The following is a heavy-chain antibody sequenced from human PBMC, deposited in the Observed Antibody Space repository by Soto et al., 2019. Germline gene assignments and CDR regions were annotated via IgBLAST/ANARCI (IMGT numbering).Heavy chain of an antibody. Sequence: GGSLRLSCAASGFTFSTYWMHWVRQAPGKGLGWVSRINSDGSSTNYADSVKGRFAILRDNAQNTLYLQMNSLRAEDTAVYYCARDNGNSNWGQGTLVTVSS. CDR1: GFTFSTYW. CDR3: ARDNGNSN. V-gene: IGHV3-74*01. J-gene: IGHJ4*02. CDR2: INSDGSST.